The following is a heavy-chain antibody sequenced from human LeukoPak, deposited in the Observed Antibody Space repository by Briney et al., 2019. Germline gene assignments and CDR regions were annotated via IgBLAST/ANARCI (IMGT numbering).Heavy chain of an antibody. CDR2: INAGNGNT. V-gene: IGHV1-3*01. J-gene: IGHJ5*02. Sequence: ASVKVSCKASGYTFTIYAMHWVRQAPGQRLEWMGWINAGNGNTEYSQKFQGRVTITRDTSASTAYMELSSLRSEDTAVYYCARSPLPVVWFGESGWFDPWGQGTLVTVSS. D-gene: IGHD3-10*01. CDR1: GYTFTIYA. CDR3: ARSPLPVVWFGESGWFDP.